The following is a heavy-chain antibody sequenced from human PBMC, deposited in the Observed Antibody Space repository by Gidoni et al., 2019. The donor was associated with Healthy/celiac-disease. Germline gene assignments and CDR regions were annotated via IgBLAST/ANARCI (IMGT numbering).Heavy chain of an antibody. CDR1: GGTFSSYA. Sequence: QVQLVQSGAEVKKPGSSVKVSCKASGGTFSSYAISWVRPAPGQGLEWMGGIIPIFGTANYAQKFQGRVTITADESTSTAYMELSSLRSEDTAVYYCARGPRDSTSQFWSGYYTGRGYFDYWGQGTLVTVSS. V-gene: IGHV1-69*01. CDR3: ARGPRDSTSQFWSGYYTGRGYFDY. D-gene: IGHD3-3*01. CDR2: IIPIFGTA. J-gene: IGHJ4*02.